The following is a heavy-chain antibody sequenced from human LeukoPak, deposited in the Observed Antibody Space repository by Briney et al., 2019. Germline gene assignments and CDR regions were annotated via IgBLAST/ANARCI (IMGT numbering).Heavy chain of an antibody. Sequence: GGSLRLSCAASGFTFSSYAMHWVRQAPGKGLEWVAVISYDGSNKYYADSVKGRFTISRDNSKNTLYLQMNSLRAEDTAVYYCARTAYSSSYYFDYWGQGTLVTVSS. CDR2: ISYDGSNK. CDR3: ARTAYSSSYYFDY. V-gene: IGHV3-30*01. D-gene: IGHD6-6*01. J-gene: IGHJ4*02. CDR1: GFTFSSYA.